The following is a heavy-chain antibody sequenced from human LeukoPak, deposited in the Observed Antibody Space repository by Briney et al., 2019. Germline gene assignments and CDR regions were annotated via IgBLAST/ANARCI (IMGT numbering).Heavy chain of an antibody. J-gene: IGHJ3*02. CDR2: INHSGST. D-gene: IGHD4-17*01. V-gene: IGHV4-34*01. CDR1: GGSFSGYY. Sequence: SETLSLTCAVYGGSFSGYYWSWIRQPPGKGLEWIGEINHSGSTNYNPSLKSRVTISVDTSKNQFSLKLSSVTAADTAVYYCARAEDYGDYSSRAFDIWGQGTMVTVSS. CDR3: ARAEDYGDYSSRAFDI.